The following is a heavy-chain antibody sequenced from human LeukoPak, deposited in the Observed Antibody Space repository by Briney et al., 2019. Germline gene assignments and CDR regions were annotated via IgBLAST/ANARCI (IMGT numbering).Heavy chain of an antibody. CDR2: IDIDGSST. Sequence: PGGSLRLSCAASGFTFSGYWMHWVRQAPGKGLVWVSRIDIDGSSTIYADSVQGRFTISRDNAKKSLYLQMNSLRAEDTAVYYCATGGGDHAFDIWGQGTMVTVSS. CDR1: GFTFSGYW. V-gene: IGHV3-74*01. CDR3: ATGGGDHAFDI. J-gene: IGHJ3*02. D-gene: IGHD3-16*01.